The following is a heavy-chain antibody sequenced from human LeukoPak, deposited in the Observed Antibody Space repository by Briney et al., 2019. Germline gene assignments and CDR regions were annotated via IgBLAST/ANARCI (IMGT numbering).Heavy chain of an antibody. Sequence: ASVKVSCKASGYSFITYGITWVRQAPGQGLEWMGWISAYNGNTNCAQNLQGRVTMTTDTSTSTAYMELRSLRSDDTAVYYCARDPASYYGSGSYMFRGYYMDVWGKGTTVTISS. J-gene: IGHJ6*03. CDR1: GYSFITYG. CDR3: ARDPASYYGSGSYMFRGYYMDV. D-gene: IGHD3-10*01. CDR2: ISAYNGNT. V-gene: IGHV1-18*01.